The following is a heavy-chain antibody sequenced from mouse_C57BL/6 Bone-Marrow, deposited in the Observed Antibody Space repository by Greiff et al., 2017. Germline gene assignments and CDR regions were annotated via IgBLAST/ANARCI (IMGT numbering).Heavy chain of an antibody. V-gene: IGHV5-12*01. CDR2: ISNGGGST. Sequence: DVKLQESGGGLVQPGGSLKLSCAASGFTFSDYYMYWVRQTPEKRLEWVAYISNGGGSTYYPDTVKGRFTISRDNAKNTLYLQMSRLKSEDTAMYYCARQSVYDGSFAYWGQGTLVTVSA. CDR3: ARQSVYDGSFAY. CDR1: GFTFSDYY. J-gene: IGHJ3*01. D-gene: IGHD2-3*01.